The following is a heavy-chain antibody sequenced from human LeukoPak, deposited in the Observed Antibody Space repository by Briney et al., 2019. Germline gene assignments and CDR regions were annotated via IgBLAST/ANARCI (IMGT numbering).Heavy chain of an antibody. V-gene: IGHV3-23*01. CDR3: AKGSYYDSSGSYLDY. CDR1: GFTFSSYS. CDR2: ISGSGGST. Sequence: GGSLRLSCAASGFTFSSYSMNWVRQAPGKGLEWVSAISGSGGSTYYADSVKGRFTISRDNSKNTLYLQMNSLRAEDTAVYYCAKGSYYDSSGSYLDYWGQGTLVTVSS. J-gene: IGHJ4*02. D-gene: IGHD3-22*01.